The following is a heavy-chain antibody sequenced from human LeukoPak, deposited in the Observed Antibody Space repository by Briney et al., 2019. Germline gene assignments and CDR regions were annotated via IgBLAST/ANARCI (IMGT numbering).Heavy chain of an antibody. J-gene: IGHJ4*02. D-gene: IGHD3-10*01. CDR3: AKGGAGAGSGSYYHSYYFDY. V-gene: IGHV3-23*01. CDR1: GFTFSSYA. Sequence: PGGSLRLSCAASGFTFSSYAMSWVRQAPGKGLERVSAISGSGGSTYYADSVKGRFTISRDNSKNTLYLQMNSLRAEDTAVYYCAKGGAGAGSGSYYHSYYFDYWGQGTLVTVSS. CDR2: ISGSGGST.